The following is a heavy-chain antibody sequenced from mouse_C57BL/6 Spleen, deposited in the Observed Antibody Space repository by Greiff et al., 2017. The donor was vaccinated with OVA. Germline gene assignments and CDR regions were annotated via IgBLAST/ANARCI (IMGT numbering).Heavy chain of an antibody. CDR2: IRSKSSNYAT. J-gene: IGHJ2*01. CDR3: VRDGGGYYYFDY. Sequence: EVQLVESGGGLVQPKGSLKLSCAASGFTFNTYAMHWVRQAPGKGLEWLARIRSKSSNYATYYADSVKDRFTISRDDSQSMLYLQMNNLKTEDTAMYYCVRDGGGYYYFDYWGQGTTLTVSS. CDR1: GFTFNTYA. V-gene: IGHV10-3*01. D-gene: IGHD2-3*01.